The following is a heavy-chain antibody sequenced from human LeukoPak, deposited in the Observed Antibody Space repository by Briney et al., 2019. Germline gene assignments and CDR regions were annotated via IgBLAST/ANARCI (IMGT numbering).Heavy chain of an antibody. CDR2: ICGSGGST. V-gene: IGHV3-23*01. CDR3: AKSTYGSGSYFASDFDY. Sequence: PGGSLRLSCAASGFTFSSYAMSWVRQAPGKGLEWLSAICGSGGSTYYADSVKGQFTISRDNSKNTLYLQMNSLRAEDTAVYYCAKSTYGSGSYFASDFDYWGQGTLVTVSS. D-gene: IGHD3-10*01. J-gene: IGHJ4*02. CDR1: GFTFSSYA.